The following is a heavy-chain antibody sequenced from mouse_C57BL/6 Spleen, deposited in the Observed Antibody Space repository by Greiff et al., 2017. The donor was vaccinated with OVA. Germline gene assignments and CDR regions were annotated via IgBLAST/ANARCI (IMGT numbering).Heavy chain of an antibody. V-gene: IGHV1-54*01. Sequence: QVQLQQSGAELVRPGTSVKVSCKASGYAFTNYLIEWVKQRPGQGLEWIGVINPGSGGTNYNEKFKGKATLTADNSSSTAYMQLSSLTSEDSAVYFCARDDYYGSRGAYWGQGTTLTVSS. CDR1: GYAFTNYL. CDR2: INPGSGGT. D-gene: IGHD1-1*01. CDR3: ARDDYYGSRGAY. J-gene: IGHJ2*01.